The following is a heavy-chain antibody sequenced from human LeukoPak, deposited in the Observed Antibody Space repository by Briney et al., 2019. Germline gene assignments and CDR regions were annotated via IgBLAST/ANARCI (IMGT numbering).Heavy chain of an antibody. D-gene: IGHD2-2*01. J-gene: IGHJ6*02. CDR3: AKDIVVVPAAIQGAYYYYGMDV. CDR2: ISGSGGST. Sequence: GGSLRLSCAASGFTFSSYAMSWVRQAPGKGLEWVSAISGSGGSTYYAGSVKGRFTISRDNSKNTLYLQMNSLRAEDTAVYYCAKDIVVVPAAIQGAYYYYGMDVWGQGTTVAVSS. CDR1: GFTFSSYA. V-gene: IGHV3-23*01.